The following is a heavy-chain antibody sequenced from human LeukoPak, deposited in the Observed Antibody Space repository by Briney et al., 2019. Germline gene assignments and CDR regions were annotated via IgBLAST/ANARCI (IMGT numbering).Heavy chain of an antibody. CDR1: GGSISSYY. V-gene: IGHV4-59*12. CDR3: ARDRGDGYNSGYFEY. Sequence: PSETLSLTCTVSGGSISSYYWSWIRQPPGKGLEWIGYIYYSGNTNYNPSLKSRVTISVDTSKNQFSLKLSSVTAADTAVYYCARDRGDGYNSGYFEYWGQGTLVTVSS. CDR2: IYYSGNT. J-gene: IGHJ4*02. D-gene: IGHD5-24*01.